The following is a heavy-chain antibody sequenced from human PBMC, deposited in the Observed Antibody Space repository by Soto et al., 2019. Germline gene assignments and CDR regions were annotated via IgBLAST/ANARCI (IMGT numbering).Heavy chain of an antibody. Sequence: PSETLSLTCTVSGGSISSSSYYWGWIRQPPGKGLEWIGSIYYSGSTYYNPSLKSRVTISVDTSKNQFPLKLSSVTAADTAVYYCARWGNNWFDPWGQGTLVTVSS. D-gene: IGHD7-27*01. J-gene: IGHJ5*02. V-gene: IGHV4-39*01. CDR3: ARWGNNWFDP. CDR2: IYYSGST. CDR1: GGSISSSSYY.